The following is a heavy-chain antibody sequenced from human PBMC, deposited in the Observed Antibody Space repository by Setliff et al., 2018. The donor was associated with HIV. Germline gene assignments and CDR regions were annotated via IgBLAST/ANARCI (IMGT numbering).Heavy chain of an antibody. CDR1: GFTFRTYW. CDR2: IKPDGSNK. Sequence: GGSLRLSCAVSGFTFRTYWMCWVRQTPGKGLEWVANIKPDGSNKYHADSVKGRFTISRDNSENTLYLQMNSLRAEDTAVYYCAKDLGSSWLYYFDYWGQGTLVTVSS. V-gene: IGHV3-7*01. J-gene: IGHJ4*02. D-gene: IGHD6-13*01. CDR3: AKDLGSSWLYYFDY.